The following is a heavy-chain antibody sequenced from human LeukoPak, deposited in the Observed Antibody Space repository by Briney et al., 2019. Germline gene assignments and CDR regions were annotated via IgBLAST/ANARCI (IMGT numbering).Heavy chain of an antibody. J-gene: IGHJ4*02. Sequence: SETLSLTCTVSGGSISSYYWSWIRQPPGKGLEWIGYIYHSGSTYYNPSLKSRVTISVDRSKNQFSLKLSSVTAADTAVYYCATGGFRGYFDYWGQGTLVTVSS. CDR2: IYHSGST. D-gene: IGHD3-10*01. CDR1: GGSISSYY. CDR3: ATGGFRGYFDY. V-gene: IGHV4-59*12.